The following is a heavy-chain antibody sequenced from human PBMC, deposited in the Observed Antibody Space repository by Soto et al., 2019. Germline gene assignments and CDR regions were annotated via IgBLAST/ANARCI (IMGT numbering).Heavy chain of an antibody. CDR2: ISGSGGST. Sequence: PGGSLRLSCAASGFTFSSYAMSWVRQAPGKGLEWVSAISGSGGSTYYADSVKGRFTISRDNSKNTLYLQMNSLRAEDTAVYYCAKGPSFIAVAGTGIDYWGQGTLVTVSS. D-gene: IGHD6-19*01. CDR1: GFTFSSYA. J-gene: IGHJ4*02. CDR3: AKGPSFIAVAGTGIDY. V-gene: IGHV3-23*01.